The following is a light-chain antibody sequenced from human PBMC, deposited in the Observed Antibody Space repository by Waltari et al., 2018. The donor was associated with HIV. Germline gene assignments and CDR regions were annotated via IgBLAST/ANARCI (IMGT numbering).Light chain of an antibody. CDR2: SNK. CDR3: AAWDGSLNGRVV. Sequence: QSVLTQPPSASGTPGQRVTISCSGSSSNIGSNTVNWYQQLPGTAPKLLIYSNKQRPSGVPDRFSGSKSGTSASLAISGLQSEDEADYYWAAWDGSLNGRVVFGGGTKLTVL. V-gene: IGLV1-44*01. J-gene: IGLJ2*01. CDR1: SSNIGSNT.